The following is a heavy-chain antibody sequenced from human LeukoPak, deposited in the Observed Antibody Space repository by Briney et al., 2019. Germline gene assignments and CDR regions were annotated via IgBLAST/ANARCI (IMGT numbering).Heavy chain of an antibody. V-gene: IGHV3-21*01. Sequence: PGGSLRLSCAASGFTFSSYSMNWVRQAPGKGLEWVSSISSSGSYIYYADSVKGRFTIPRDNAKNSLYLQMNSLRAEDTAVYYCARAPSPYYYDSSGYSGGGYWGQGTLVTVSS. D-gene: IGHD3-22*01. J-gene: IGHJ4*02. CDR3: ARAPSPYYYDSSGYSGGGY. CDR2: ISSSGSYI. CDR1: GFTFSSYS.